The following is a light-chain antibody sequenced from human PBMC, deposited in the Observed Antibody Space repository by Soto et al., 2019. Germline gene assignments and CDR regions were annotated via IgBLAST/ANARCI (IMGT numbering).Light chain of an antibody. CDR2: SNN. J-gene: IGLJ2*01. CDR1: SSNIGSNT. V-gene: IGLV1-44*01. CDR3: AAWDDSLNGHVV. Sequence: QLVLTQPPSASGTPGQRVTISCSGSSSNIGSNTVNWYQQLPGTAPKLLIYSNNQRPSGVPDRFSGSKSGTSASLAFSGLQSEDEADYYCAAWDDSLNGHVVFGGGTKVTVL.